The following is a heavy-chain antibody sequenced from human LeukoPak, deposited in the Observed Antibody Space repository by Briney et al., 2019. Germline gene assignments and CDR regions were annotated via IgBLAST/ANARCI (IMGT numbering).Heavy chain of an antibody. CDR3: TRDRVSSDS. V-gene: IGHV3-23*01. D-gene: IGHD3-16*02. CDR1: GFTFSSYA. J-gene: IGHJ4*02. CDR2: ISASGDRT. Sequence: GGSLRLSCAASGFTFSSYAMSWVRQAPGRGLEWVSAISASGDRTYYADSVKGRFTISRDNSKNTLYLQMNSLRAEDTAVYYCTRDRVSSDSWGQGTLVIVSS.